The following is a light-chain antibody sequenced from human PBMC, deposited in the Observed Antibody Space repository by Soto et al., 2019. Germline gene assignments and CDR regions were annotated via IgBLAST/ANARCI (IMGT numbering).Light chain of an antibody. CDR1: QSISSW. CDR2: DAS. Sequence: DIQMTQSPSTLSSSLGDRVTITWRASQSISSWLAWYQQKPGKAPKLLIYDASILESGVPSRFSGSGSGTEFTLTISSLKPDDFVTYYCQQYNSYPWTFGQGTKVDIK. J-gene: IGKJ1*01. CDR3: QQYNSYPWT. V-gene: IGKV1-5*01.